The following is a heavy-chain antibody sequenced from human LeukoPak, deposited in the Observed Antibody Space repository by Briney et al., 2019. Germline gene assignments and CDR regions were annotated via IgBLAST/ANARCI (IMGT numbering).Heavy chain of an antibody. V-gene: IGHV3-7*04. Sequence: GGSLRLSCAASGFTFSSYWMSWVRQAPGRGLEWVANINQDGSEKYFVDFVKGRFTISRGNAKNSLYLQMDSLRAEDTAVYYCARDTLTEILTAYRYWYFDLWGRGTLVTVSS. J-gene: IGHJ2*01. CDR3: ARDTLTEILTAYRYWYFDL. D-gene: IGHD3-9*01. CDR1: GFTFSSYW. CDR2: INQDGSEK.